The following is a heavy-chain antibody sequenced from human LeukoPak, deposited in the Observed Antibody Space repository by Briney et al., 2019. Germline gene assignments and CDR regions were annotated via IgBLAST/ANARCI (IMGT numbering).Heavy chain of an antibody. J-gene: IGHJ4*02. Sequence: PGGSLRLSCAASGFTFSSYAMSWVRQAPGKGLEWVSAISGSGGSTYYADSVKGRFTISRDNSKNTLYLQMNSPRAEDTAVYYCATPRMVEWELPPFDYWGQGTLVTVSS. CDR1: GFTFSSYA. V-gene: IGHV3-23*01. D-gene: IGHD1-26*01. CDR3: ATPRMVEWELPPFDY. CDR2: ISGSGGST.